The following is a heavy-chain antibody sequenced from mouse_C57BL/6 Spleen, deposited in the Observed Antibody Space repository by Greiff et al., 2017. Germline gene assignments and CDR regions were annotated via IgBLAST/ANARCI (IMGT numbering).Heavy chain of an antibody. CDR1: GFTFSDYG. D-gene: IGHD2-3*01. V-gene: IGHV5-17*01. CDR2: ISSGSSTI. Sequence: EVKLVESGGGLVKPGGSLKLSCAASGFTFSDYGMHWVRQAPEKGLEWVAYISSGSSTIYYADTVKGRFTISRDNAKTTLFLQMTSLRSEDTAMYYCARQWLLRDGFAYWGQGTLVTVSA. J-gene: IGHJ3*01. CDR3: ARQWLLRDGFAY.